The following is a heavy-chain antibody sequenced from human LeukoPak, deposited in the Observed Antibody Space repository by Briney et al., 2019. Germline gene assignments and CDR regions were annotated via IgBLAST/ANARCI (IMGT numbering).Heavy chain of an antibody. Sequence: PSETLSLTCVVSGYSISSGYYWGWVRQPPGKGLEWIGSIYHSGSTYYNPSLKSRVTISVDTSKNQFSLKLRSVTAADRAVYYCAGQPYDFWSGYYTNFDYWGQETLVSVSS. J-gene: IGHJ4*02. D-gene: IGHD3-3*01. CDR2: IYHSGST. CDR3: AGQPYDFWSGYYTNFDY. CDR1: GYSISSGYY. V-gene: IGHV4-38-2*01.